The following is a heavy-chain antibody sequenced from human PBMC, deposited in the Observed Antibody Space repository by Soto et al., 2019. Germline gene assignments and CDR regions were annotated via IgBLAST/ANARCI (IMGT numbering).Heavy chain of an antibody. V-gene: IGHV4-31*03. J-gene: IGHJ4*02. CDR1: GGSISSGGYC. CDR3: ASGTDDSSGYYAGYPDY. CDR2: IYYSGST. Sequence: LSLTCTVSGGSISSGGYCWSWIRQHPGKGLEWIGYIYYSGSTYYNPSLKSRVTISVDTSKNQFSLKLSSVTAADTAVYYCASGTDDSSGYYAGYPDYWGQGTLVTVSS. D-gene: IGHD3-22*01.